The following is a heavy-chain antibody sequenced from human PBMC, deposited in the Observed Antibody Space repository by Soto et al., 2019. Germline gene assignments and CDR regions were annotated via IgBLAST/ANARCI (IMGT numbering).Heavy chain of an antibody. CDR1: GYTFTGYY. CDR3: ARDGGRYSGYELLA. D-gene: IGHD5-12*01. CDR2: INPNSGGT. Sequence: ASVNVSFKASGYTFTGYYMHWVRQAPGQGLELMGWINPNSGGTNYAQKFQGWVTMTRDTSIRTAYMELSRLRSDNTAVYYCARDGGRYSGYELLAWGHRTLVTVSP. V-gene: IGHV1-2*04. J-gene: IGHJ5*01.